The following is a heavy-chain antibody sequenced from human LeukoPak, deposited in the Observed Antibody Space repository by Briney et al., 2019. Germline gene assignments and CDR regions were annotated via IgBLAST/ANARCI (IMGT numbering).Heavy chain of an antibody. V-gene: IGHV3-23*01. D-gene: IGHD6-19*01. CDR3: AREPYDGSSAGFDY. CDR2: INSGSRGST. CDR1: GFTFSNYA. Sequence: GGSLRLSCAASGFTFSNYAMSWVRQAPGKGLEWVSAINSGSRGSTFYADSVKGRFTISRDNAKKSLYLQMNSLRAEDTAVYYCAREPYDGSSAGFDYWGQGTLVIVSS. J-gene: IGHJ4*02.